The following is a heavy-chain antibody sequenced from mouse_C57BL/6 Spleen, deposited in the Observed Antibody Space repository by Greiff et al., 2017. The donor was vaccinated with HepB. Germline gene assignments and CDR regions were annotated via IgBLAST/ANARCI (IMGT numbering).Heavy chain of an antibody. V-gene: IGHV5-17*01. D-gene: IGHD2-4*01. CDR2: ISSGSSTI. CDR1: GFTFSDYG. Sequence: DVHLVESGGGLVKPGGSLKLSCAASGFTFSDYGMHWVRQAPEKGLEWVAYISSGSSTIYYADTVKGRFTITRDNAKSTLFLQMSSLRSEDTAMYYCARPPYDDERGLYAMDYWGQGTSVTVSS. J-gene: IGHJ4*01. CDR3: ARPPYDDERGLYAMDY.